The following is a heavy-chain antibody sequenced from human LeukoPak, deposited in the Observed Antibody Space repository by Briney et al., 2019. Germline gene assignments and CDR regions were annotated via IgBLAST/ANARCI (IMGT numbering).Heavy chain of an antibody. J-gene: IGHJ2*01. V-gene: IGHV5-51*01. D-gene: IGHD6-13*01. CDR1: GYSFTSYW. CDR3: ARLFGGYSSSWYFDL. Sequence: GESLKISCKGSGYSFTSYWIGWVRQMPGKGLEWMGIIYPGDSDTRYSPSFQGQVTISADKSISTAYLPWSSLKASDTAMYYCARLFGGYSSSWYFDLWGRGTLVTVSS. CDR2: IYPGDSDT.